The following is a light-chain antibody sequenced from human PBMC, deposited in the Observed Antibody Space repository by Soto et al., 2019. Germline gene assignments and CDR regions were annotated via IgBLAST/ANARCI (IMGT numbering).Light chain of an antibody. CDR3: QQYNSPSKT. CDR2: DAS. V-gene: IGKV1-5*01. Sequence: DIQMTQSPSTLSASVGDRVTITCRASQSISDWLAWYQQKPGRAPKLLIYDASILESGVPSRFGGSGSGTDFALTISSLQPDDFATYYCQQYNSPSKTFGPGTKVYIK. CDR1: QSISDW. J-gene: IGKJ1*01.